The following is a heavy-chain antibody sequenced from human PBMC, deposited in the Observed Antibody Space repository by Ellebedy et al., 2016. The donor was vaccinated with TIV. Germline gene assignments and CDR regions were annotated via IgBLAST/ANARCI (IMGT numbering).Heavy chain of an antibody. J-gene: IGHJ3*02. V-gene: IGHV3-23*01. D-gene: IGHD2-21*01. CDR3: AKDRAYPDAFDI. Sequence: GGSLRLXXAASGFTFSSYAMSWVRQAPGKGLEWVSAISGSGGSTYYADSVKGRFTISRDNSKNTLYLQMNSLRAEDTAVYYCAKDRAYPDAFDIWGQGTMVTVSS. CDR1: GFTFSSYA. CDR2: ISGSGGST.